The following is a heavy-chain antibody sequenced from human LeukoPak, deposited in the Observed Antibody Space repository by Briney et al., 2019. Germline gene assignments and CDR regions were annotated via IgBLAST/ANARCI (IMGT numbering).Heavy chain of an antibody. D-gene: IGHD2-15*01. CDR3: AQDRYCSGGSCYYDAFDI. V-gene: IGHV3-30*18. CDR1: GFTFSSYG. J-gene: IGHJ3*02. Sequence: PGRSLRLSCAASGFTFSSYGMHWVRQAPGKGLEWVAVISYDGSNKYYADSVKGRFTISRDNSKNTLYLQMNSLRAEDTAMYYCAQDRYCSGGSCYYDAFDIWGQGTMVTVSS. CDR2: ISYDGSNK.